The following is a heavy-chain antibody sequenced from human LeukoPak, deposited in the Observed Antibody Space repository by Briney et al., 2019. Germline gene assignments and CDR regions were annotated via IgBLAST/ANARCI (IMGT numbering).Heavy chain of an antibody. CDR1: GGTFTSYT. J-gene: IGHJ3*02. CDR3: ARARQPYYYDSSGPYPVEAFDI. V-gene: IGHV1-69*02. Sequence: ASVKVSCKASGGTFTSYTISWVRQAPGHGLEWMGRIIPILGIANYAQKFQGRVTITADKSTSTAYMELSSLRSEDTAVYYCARARQPYYYDSSGPYPVEAFDIWGQGTMVTVSS. CDR2: IIPILGIA. D-gene: IGHD3-22*01.